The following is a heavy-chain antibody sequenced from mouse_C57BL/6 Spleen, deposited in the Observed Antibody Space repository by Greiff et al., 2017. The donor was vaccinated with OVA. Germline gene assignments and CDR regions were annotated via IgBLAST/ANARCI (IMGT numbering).Heavy chain of an antibody. V-gene: IGHV1-62-2*01. CDR3: ARHEAGPGNY. J-gene: IGHJ2*01. Sequence: QVHVKQSGAELVKPGASVKLSCKASGYTFTEYTIHWVKQRSGQGLEWIGWFYPGSGSIKYNEKFKDTATLTAYQSSSTVYMELSRLTSEDSAVFLGARHEAGPGNYWGQGTTRTVSS. CDR1: GYTFTEYT. CDR2: FYPGSGSI.